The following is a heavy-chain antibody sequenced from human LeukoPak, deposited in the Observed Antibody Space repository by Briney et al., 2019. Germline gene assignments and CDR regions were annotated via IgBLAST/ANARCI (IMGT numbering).Heavy chain of an antibody. D-gene: IGHD2-2*01. Sequence: SETLSLTCTASGGSISSYYWSWIRQPPGKGLEWIGYIYYSGSTNYNPSLKSRVTISVDTSKNQFSLKLSSVTAADTAVYYCARYSRPAATLDYWGQGTLVTVSS. CDR2: IYYSGST. J-gene: IGHJ4*02. V-gene: IGHV4-59*12. CDR1: GGSISSYY. CDR3: ARYSRPAATLDY.